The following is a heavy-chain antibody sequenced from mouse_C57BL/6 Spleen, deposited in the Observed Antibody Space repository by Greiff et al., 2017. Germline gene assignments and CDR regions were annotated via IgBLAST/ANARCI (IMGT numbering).Heavy chain of an antibody. Sequence: EVMLVESGGGLVKPGGSLKLSCAAPGFTFSDYGMHWVRQAPEKGLEWVAYISSGSSTIYYAETVKGRLTISRDNAENTLFLQMTSRRSEDTAMYYCERNYGSSFWFASWGQGALVTVSA. D-gene: IGHD1-1*01. CDR2: ISSGSSTI. CDR3: ERNYGSSFWFAS. V-gene: IGHV5-17*01. J-gene: IGHJ3*01. CDR1: GFTFSDYG.